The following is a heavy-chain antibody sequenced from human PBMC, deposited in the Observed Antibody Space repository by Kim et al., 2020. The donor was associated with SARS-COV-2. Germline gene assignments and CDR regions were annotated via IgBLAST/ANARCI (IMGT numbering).Heavy chain of an antibody. J-gene: IGHJ5*02. CDR1: GGTFSSYA. CDR2: IIPIFGTA. D-gene: IGHD3-22*01. Sequence: SVKVSCKASGGTFSSYAISWVRQAPGQGLEWMGGIIPIFGTANYAQKFQGRVTITADESTSTAYMELSSLRSEDTAVYYCARDYYDSSGYQINWFDPWGQGTLVTVSS. V-gene: IGHV1-69*13. CDR3: ARDYYDSSGYQINWFDP.